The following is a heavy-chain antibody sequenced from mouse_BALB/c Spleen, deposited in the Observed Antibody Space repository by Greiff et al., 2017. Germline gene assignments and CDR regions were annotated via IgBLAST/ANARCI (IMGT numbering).Heavy chain of an antibody. CDR3: ARNNGNYPAWFAY. J-gene: IGHJ3*01. V-gene: IGHV5-17*02. CDR2: ISSGSSTI. Sequence: VQLKESGGGLVQPGGSRKLSCAASGFTFSSFGMHWVRQAPEKGLEWVAYISSGSSTIYYADTVKGRFTISRDNPKNTLFLQMTSLRSEDTAMYYCARNNGNYPAWFAYWGQGTLVTVSA. CDR1: GFTFSSFG. D-gene: IGHD2-1*01.